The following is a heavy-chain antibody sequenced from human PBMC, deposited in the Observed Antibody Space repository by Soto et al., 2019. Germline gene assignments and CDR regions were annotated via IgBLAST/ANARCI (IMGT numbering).Heavy chain of an antibody. J-gene: IGHJ5*02. V-gene: IGHV2-26*01. D-gene: IGHD6-19*01. CDR1: GFSLSNARMG. Sequence: QVTLKESGPVLVKPTETLTLTCTVSGFSLSNARMGVSWIRQPPGKALEWLAHIFSNDEKSYSTSLKSRLTFPKNTPXSQVVITMTNMDPVDTATYYCARMGQWLGRDWFDPWGQGTLVTVSS. CDR2: IFSNDEK. CDR3: ARMGQWLGRDWFDP.